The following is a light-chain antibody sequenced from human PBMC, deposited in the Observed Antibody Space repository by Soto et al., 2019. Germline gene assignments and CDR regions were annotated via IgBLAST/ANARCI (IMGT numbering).Light chain of an antibody. J-gene: IGKJ1*01. CDR2: DAS. V-gene: IGKV3-11*01. CDR1: QSVSSY. Sequence: IVLTQSPPTLSLSTGERATLSCRASQSVSSYLAWYQQKPGQAPRLLIYDASNRATGIPARFSGSGSGTDFTLTISSLEPEDFAVYYCQQRSNWPPAFGQGTKV. CDR3: QQRSNWPPA.